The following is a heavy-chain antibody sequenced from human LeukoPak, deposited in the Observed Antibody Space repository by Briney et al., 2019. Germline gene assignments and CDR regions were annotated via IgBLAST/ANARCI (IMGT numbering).Heavy chain of an antibody. V-gene: IGHV3-43*01. CDR1: GFTFDDYT. Sequence: PGGSLRLSCAASGFTFDDYTMHWVRQAPGKGLEWVSLISWDGGSTYYADSVKGRFTISRDNSKDSLYMQMNSLRSEDTALYYCAKDQNGGSYRSWYFDLWGRGTLVTVSS. J-gene: IGHJ2*01. CDR2: ISWDGGST. D-gene: IGHD1-26*01. CDR3: AKDQNGGSYRSWYFDL.